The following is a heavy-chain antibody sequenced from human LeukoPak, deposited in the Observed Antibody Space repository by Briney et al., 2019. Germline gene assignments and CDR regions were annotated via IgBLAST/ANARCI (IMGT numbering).Heavy chain of an antibody. CDR2: IKQDGSEK. CDR3: ARVISARPARRYYYYMDV. D-gene: IGHD6-6*01. Sequence: QPGGSLRLSCAASGFTFSSYWMSWVRQAPGKGLEWVANIKQDGSEKYYVDSVKGRFTISRDSAKDSLYLQMNSLRAEDTAVYYCARVISARPARRYYYYMDVWGKGTTVTVSS. J-gene: IGHJ6*03. CDR1: GFTFSSYW. V-gene: IGHV3-7*01.